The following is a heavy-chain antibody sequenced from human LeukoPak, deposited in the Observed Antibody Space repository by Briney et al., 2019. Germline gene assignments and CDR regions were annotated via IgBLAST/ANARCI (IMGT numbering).Heavy chain of an antibody. V-gene: IGHV3-53*01. CDR3: ARSPRIYDSSGYYLVEYFDL. Sequence: GGSLRLSCAASGFTVSTNYMSWVRQAPGKGLEWVSIIYSGGSTSYADSVKGRFTISRDISKNTLFLQMSSLRAEDTAVYYCARSPRIYDSSGYYLVEYFDLWGRGTLVTVS. CDR2: IYSGGST. CDR1: GFTVSTNY. J-gene: IGHJ2*01. D-gene: IGHD3-22*01.